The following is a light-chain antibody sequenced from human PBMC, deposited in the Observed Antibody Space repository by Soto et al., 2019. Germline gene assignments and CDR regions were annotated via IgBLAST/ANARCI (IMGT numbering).Light chain of an antibody. V-gene: IGLV2-14*01. CDR1: SSDVGGYNY. Sequence: QSAMTQPASVTGSPGQSITISCTGTSSDVGGYNYVSWYQQHPGKAPKLMIYEVSNRPSGVSNRFSGSKSGNTASLTISGLHAEVESDYYCNSYTSSRTLVFGGGTKLTVL. J-gene: IGLJ2*01. CDR2: EVS. CDR3: NSYTSSRTLV.